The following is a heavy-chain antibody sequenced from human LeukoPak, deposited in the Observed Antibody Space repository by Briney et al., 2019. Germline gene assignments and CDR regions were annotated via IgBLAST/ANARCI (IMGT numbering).Heavy chain of an antibody. CDR3: AGGTYYSLDY. CDR2: VYYSGSA. J-gene: IGHJ4*02. D-gene: IGHD1-26*01. V-gene: IGHV4-59*13. CDR1: VGSIINYY. Sequence: PSETLSLTCTVSVGSIINYYCSWIRQPPGKGVEWIGYVYYSGSAHYNPSLKSRVTISVDTSKNQFSLKVSSVTAAATAIYYCAGGTYYSLDYWGQGNPVTVSS.